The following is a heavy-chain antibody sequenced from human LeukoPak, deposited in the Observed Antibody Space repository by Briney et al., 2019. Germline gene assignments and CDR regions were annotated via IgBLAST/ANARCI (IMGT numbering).Heavy chain of an antibody. V-gene: IGHV3-23*01. D-gene: IGHD3-10*01. Sequence: PGGSPRLSCAASGFTFSSYAMSWVRQAPGKGLEWVSAISGSGGSTYYADSVKGRFTISRDNSKNTLYLQMNSLRAEDTAVYYCAKGGAWFGELSFDYWGQGTLVTVSS. CDR3: AKGGAWFGELSFDY. CDR1: GFTFSSYA. J-gene: IGHJ4*02. CDR2: ISGSGGST.